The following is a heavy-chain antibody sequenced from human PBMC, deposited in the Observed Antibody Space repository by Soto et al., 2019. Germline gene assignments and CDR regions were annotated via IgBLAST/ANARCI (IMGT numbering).Heavy chain of an antibody. V-gene: IGHV1-24*01. D-gene: IGHD6-13*01. CDR2: FDPEDGET. Sequence: ASVKVSCKVSGYTLTELSMHWVRQAPGKGLEWMGGFDPEDGETIYAQKFQGRVTMTRDTSISTAYMELSRLRSDDTAVYYCASGGPSSSWPFDPWGQGTLVTVSS. CDR3: ASGGPSSSWPFDP. CDR1: GYTLTELS. J-gene: IGHJ5*02.